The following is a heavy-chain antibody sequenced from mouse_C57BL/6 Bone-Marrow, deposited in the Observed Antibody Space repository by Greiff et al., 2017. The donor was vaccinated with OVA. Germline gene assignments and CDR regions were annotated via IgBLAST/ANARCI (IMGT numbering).Heavy chain of an antibody. CDR2: INPSNGGT. V-gene: IGHV1-53*01. CDR3: ARGGLYYYGSSPLFAY. D-gene: IGHD1-1*01. J-gene: IGHJ3*01. Sequence: QVQLQQPGPELVKPGASVKLSCKASGYTFTSYWMHWVKQRPGQGLEWIGNINPSNGGTNYNEKFKSKATLTVDKSSSTAYMQLSSLTSEDSAVYYCARGGLYYYGSSPLFAYWGQGTLVTVSA. CDR1: GYTFTSYW.